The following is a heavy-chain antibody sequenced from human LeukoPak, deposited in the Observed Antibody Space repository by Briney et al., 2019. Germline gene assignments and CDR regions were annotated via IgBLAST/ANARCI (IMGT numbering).Heavy chain of an antibody. Sequence: GGSLRLSCAASGFTFSSYSMTWVRQAPGKGLEWVSYISSSSSTIYYADSVKGRFTISRDNAKNSLYLQMNSLRDEDTAVYYCARDREHIVVVTNYYGMDVWGQGTTVTVSS. D-gene: IGHD2-21*02. CDR3: ARDREHIVVVTNYYGMDV. CDR1: GFTFSSYS. V-gene: IGHV3-48*02. CDR2: ISSSSSTI. J-gene: IGHJ6*02.